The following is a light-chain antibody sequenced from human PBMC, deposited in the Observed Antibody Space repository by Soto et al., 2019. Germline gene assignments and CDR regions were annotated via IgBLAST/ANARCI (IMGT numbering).Light chain of an antibody. J-gene: IGLJ2*01. CDR2: LNSDGSH. CDR1: SGHSSYA. V-gene: IGLV4-69*01. CDR3: QTWGTGVV. Sequence: QPVLTQSPSASASLGASVTLTCTLSSGHSSYAIAWHQQQPEKGPRYLMKLNSDGSHNKGDGIPDRFSGSSSGAERYLTISSLQSEDEADYYCQTWGTGVVFGGGTKLTVL.